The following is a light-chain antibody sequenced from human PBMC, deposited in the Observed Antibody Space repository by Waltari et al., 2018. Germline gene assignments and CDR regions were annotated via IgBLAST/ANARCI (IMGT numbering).Light chain of an antibody. V-gene: IGKV3-15*01. CDR1: QNIDNN. CDR2: GAS. CDR3: QQYNRWPPLT. J-gene: IGKJ4*01. Sequence: EVVMTQSPAALSVSPGERVPLSCKASQNIDNNLAWYQQKPGQSPRLLIYGASTRATGVPARFSGSGSGTEFTLTISSLQSEDCEVFYCQQYNRWPPLTFGGGTKVEIK.